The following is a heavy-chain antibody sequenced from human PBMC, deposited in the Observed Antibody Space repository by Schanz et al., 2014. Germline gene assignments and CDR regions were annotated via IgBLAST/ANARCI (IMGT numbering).Heavy chain of an antibody. D-gene: IGHD3-10*01. J-gene: IGHJ4*02. V-gene: IGHV4-61*02. CDR2: IYTSGST. Sequence: QVQLQESGPGLVKPSQTLSLTCTVSGGSINSGGYYWSWIRQHPGKGLEWIGHIYTSGSTNYNPSLKSRVTISLDTSKNQFSLNLNSVTAADTAVYYCAREWSSFDYWGQGALVSVSS. CDR1: GGSINSGGYY. CDR3: AREWSSFDY.